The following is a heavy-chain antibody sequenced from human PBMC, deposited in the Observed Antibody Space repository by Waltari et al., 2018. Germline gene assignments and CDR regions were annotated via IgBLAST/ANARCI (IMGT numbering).Heavy chain of an antibody. V-gene: IGHV4-39*01. CDR3: ARHWKKSGYRFDP. D-gene: IGHD5-12*01. Sequence: QLQLQESGPGLVKPSETLSLTCPVSGGSISSSSYYWGWIRQSPGKGLEWIGSIYYSGSTYYNPTLKSRVTISGDTSKNQFSLKLSSGTAADTAVYYCARHWKKSGYRFDPWGQGTLVTVSS. CDR2: IYYSGST. CDR1: GGSISSSSYY. J-gene: IGHJ5*02.